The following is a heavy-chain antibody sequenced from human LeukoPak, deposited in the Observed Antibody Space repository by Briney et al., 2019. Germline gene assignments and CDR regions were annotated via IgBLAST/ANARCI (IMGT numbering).Heavy chain of an antibody. CDR3: ARASDTYYYDSSGPPVSY. V-gene: IGHV3-11*04. CDR2: ISSSGSTI. CDR1: GFTFSDYY. D-gene: IGHD3-22*01. Sequence: PGGSLRLSCAASGFTFSDYYMGWIRQAPGKGLEWVSYISSSGSTIYYADSVKGRFTISRDNAKNSLYLQMNSLRAEDTAVYYCARASDTYYYDSSGPPVSYWGQGTLVTVSS. J-gene: IGHJ4*02.